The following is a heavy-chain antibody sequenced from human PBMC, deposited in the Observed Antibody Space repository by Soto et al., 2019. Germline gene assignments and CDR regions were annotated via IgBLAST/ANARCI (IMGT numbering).Heavy chain of an antibody. Sequence: ASVKVSCKASGYTFTSYAMHWVRQAPGQRLEWMGWINAYNGNTNYAQKLQGRVTMTTDTSTSTAYMELRSLRSDDTAVYYCAREGVVVIARWAFDYWGQGTLVTVSS. V-gene: IGHV1-18*01. CDR1: GYTFTSYA. CDR3: AREGVVVIARWAFDY. CDR2: INAYNGNT. D-gene: IGHD2-21*01. J-gene: IGHJ4*02.